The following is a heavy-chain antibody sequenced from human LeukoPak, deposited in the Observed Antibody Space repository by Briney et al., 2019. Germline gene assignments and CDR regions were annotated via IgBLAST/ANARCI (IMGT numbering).Heavy chain of an antibody. Sequence: GGSLRLSCAASGFTFSSYAMHWVRQAPGKGLEWVAVISYDGSNKYYADSVKGRFTISRDNSKNTLYLQMNSLRAEDTAVYYCARDSNSRYSYGYADYWGQGTLVTVSS. J-gene: IGHJ4*02. CDR1: GFTFSSYA. D-gene: IGHD5-18*01. CDR2: ISYDGSNK. V-gene: IGHV3-30-3*01. CDR3: ARDSNSRYSYGYADY.